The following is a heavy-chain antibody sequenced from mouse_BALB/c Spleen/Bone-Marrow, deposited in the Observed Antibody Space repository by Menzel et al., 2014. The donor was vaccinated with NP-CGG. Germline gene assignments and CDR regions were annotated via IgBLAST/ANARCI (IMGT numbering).Heavy chain of an antibody. D-gene: IGHD1-1*01. V-gene: IGHV5-6-5*01. CDR2: ISSGGST. J-gene: IGHJ4*01. CDR3: ARDGSSYYAMDY. CDR1: GFTFSSYA. Sequence: DVKLQESGGGLVKPGGSLKLSCAASGFTFSSYAMSWVRQTPEKRLEWVASISSGGSTYYPDSVKGRFTISRDNARNILYLQMSSLRSEDTAMYYCARDGSSYYAMDYWGQGTSVTVSS.